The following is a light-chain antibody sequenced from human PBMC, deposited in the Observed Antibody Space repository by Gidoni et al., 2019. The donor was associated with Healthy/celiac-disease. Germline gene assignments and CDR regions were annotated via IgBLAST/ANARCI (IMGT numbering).Light chain of an antibody. CDR3: MQALQTPWT. CDR1: QSLLHSNGYNY. Sequence: TVIPQSLLSLPVTPGEPASISCRSSQSLLHSNGYNYLDWYLQKPGQSPQLLIYLGSNRASGVPDRFSGSGSGTDFTLNISRVEAEDVGVYYCMQALQTPWTFGQGTKVEIK. J-gene: IGKJ1*01. CDR2: LGS. V-gene: IGKV2-28*01.